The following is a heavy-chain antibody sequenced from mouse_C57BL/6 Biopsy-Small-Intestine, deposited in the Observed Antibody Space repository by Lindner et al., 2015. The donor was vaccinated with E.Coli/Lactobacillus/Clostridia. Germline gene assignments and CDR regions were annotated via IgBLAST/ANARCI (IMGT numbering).Heavy chain of an antibody. V-gene: IGHV1S26*01. Sequence: SVKVSCKASGDTFSSYTITWVRQAPGQGPEWMGRIIPILDMTNYAQKFQGRVTMTTDTSTSTAYMELRSLRSDDTAVYYCARDRPDILTGYYLDYWGQGTLVTVSS. CDR2: IIPILDMT. CDR3: ARDRPDILTGYYLDY. CDR1: GDTFSSYT. D-gene: IGHD1-1*01. J-gene: IGHJ4*01.